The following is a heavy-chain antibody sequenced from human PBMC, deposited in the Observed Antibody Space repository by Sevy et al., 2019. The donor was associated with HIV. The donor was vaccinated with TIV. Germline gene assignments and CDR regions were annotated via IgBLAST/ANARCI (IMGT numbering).Heavy chain of an antibody. Sequence: GGSLRLSCAASGFTFSSYAMSWVRQAPGKGLEWVSAISGSCGSTYYADSVKGRFTISRDNSKNTLYLQMNSLRAEDTAVYYCAKYYYGSGSYYNEQPGQAGHFAFDIWGQGTMVTVSS. CDR3: AKYYYGSGSYYNEQPGQAGHFAFDI. J-gene: IGHJ3*02. CDR1: GFTFSSYA. V-gene: IGHV3-23*01. D-gene: IGHD3-10*01. CDR2: ISGSCGST.